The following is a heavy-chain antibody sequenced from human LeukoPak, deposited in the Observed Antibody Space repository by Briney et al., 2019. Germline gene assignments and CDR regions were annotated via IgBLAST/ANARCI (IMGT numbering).Heavy chain of an antibody. CDR3: ARVARIAVAGTGFDY. CDR1: GFTFSSYS. V-gene: IGHV3-21*01. Sequence: GGSLRLSCAASGFTFSSYSMNWVRQAPGKGLEWVSSISSSSSYIYYADSVKGRFTISRDNAKNSLYLQMNSLRAEDTAVYYCARVARIAVAGTGFDYWGQGTLVIVSS. D-gene: IGHD6-19*01. CDR2: ISSSSSYI. J-gene: IGHJ4*02.